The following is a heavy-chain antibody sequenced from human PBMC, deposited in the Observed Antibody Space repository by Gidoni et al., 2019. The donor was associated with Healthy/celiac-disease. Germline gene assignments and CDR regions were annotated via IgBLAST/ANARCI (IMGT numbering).Heavy chain of an antibody. CDR1: GYTFTSYY. CDR2: INPSGGST. D-gene: IGHD2-15*01. Sequence: QVQLVQSGAEVKKPGASVKASCKASGYTFTSYYMHWVRQAPAQGLEWMGIINPSGGSTSYAQKFQGRVTMTRDTSTSTVYMELSSLRSEDTAVYYCARGGLGYCSGGSCEDYYYYGMDVWGQGTTVTVSS. J-gene: IGHJ6*02. CDR3: ARGGLGYCSGGSCEDYYYYGMDV. V-gene: IGHV1-46*01.